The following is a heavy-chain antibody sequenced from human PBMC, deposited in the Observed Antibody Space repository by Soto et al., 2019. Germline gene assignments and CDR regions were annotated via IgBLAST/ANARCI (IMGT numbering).Heavy chain of an antibody. CDR2: INPNSGGT. D-gene: IGHD3-9*01. Sequence: ASVKVSCKASGYTFTGYYMHWVRQAPGQGLEWMGWINPNSGGTNYAQKFQGWVTMTRDTSISTAYMELSRLRSDDTAVYYCARANHPTWLRYFDWLLPDEVPYYYGMDVWGQGTTVTVSS. CDR3: ARANHPTWLRYFDWLLPDEVPYYYGMDV. CDR1: GYTFTGYY. V-gene: IGHV1-2*04. J-gene: IGHJ6*02.